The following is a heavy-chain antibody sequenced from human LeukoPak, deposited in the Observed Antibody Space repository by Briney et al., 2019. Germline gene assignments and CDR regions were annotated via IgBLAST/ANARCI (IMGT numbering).Heavy chain of an antibody. Sequence: GASVKVSCKVSGYTLTELSMHWVRQAPGKGLEWMGGFDSEDGETIYAQKFQGRVTMTEDTSTSTAYMELRSLRSDDTAVYYCARGGSYPDYWGQGTLVTVSS. J-gene: IGHJ4*02. V-gene: IGHV1-24*01. CDR3: ARGGSYPDY. CDR1: GYTLTELS. D-gene: IGHD1-26*01. CDR2: FDSEDGET.